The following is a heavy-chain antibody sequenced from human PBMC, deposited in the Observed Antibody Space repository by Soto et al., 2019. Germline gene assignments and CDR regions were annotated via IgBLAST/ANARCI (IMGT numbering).Heavy chain of an antibody. CDR2: IYYSGST. CDR3: ASTYPIFGVVNGMDV. D-gene: IGHD3-3*01. CDR1: GGSISSGGYY. J-gene: IGHJ6*02. V-gene: IGHV4-31*03. Sequence: SETLSLTCTVSGGSISSGGYYWSWIRQHPGKGLEWIGYIYYSGSTYYNPSLKSRVTISVDTSKNQFSLKLSSVTAADTAVYYCASTYPIFGVVNGMDVWGQGTTVTVSS.